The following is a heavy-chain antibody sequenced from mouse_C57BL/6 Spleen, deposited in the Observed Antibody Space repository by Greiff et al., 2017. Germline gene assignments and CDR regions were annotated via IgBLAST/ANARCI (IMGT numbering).Heavy chain of an antibody. V-gene: IGHV5-17*01. CDR2: ISSGSSTI. D-gene: IGHD2-1*01. Sequence: EVQLQESGGGLVKPGGSLKLSCAASGFTFSDYGMHWVRQAPEKGLEWVAYISSGSSTIYYADTVKGRFTISRDNAKNTLFLQMTSLRSEDTAMYYCAREDGNYEGYAMDYWCQGTSVTVSS. CDR3: AREDGNYEGYAMDY. CDR1: GFTFSDYG. J-gene: IGHJ4*01.